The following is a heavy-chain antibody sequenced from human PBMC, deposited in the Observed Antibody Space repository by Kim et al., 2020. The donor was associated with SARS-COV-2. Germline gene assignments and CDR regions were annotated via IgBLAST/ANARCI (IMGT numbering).Heavy chain of an antibody. Sequence: SETLSLTCTVSGGSISSGSYYWSWIRQPAGKGLEWIGRIYTSGSTNYNPSLKSRVTISVDTSKNQFSLKLSSVTAADTAVYYCARKAFDWTTGDYGMDVWGQGTTVTVSS. D-gene: IGHD3-9*01. V-gene: IGHV4-61*02. CDR3: ARKAFDWTTGDYGMDV. CDR2: IYTSGST. J-gene: IGHJ6*02. CDR1: GGSISSGSYY.